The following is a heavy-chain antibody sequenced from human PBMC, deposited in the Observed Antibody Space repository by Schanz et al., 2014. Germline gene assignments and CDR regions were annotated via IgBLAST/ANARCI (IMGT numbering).Heavy chain of an antibody. J-gene: IGHJ5*02. CDR1: GFTFSTYW. CDR2: INWNGGDT. D-gene: IGHD6-6*01. CDR3: ARGSSASLSRVWFDL. V-gene: IGHV3-20*01. Sequence: EVQLLESGGGLVQPGGSLRLSCAASGFTFSTYWMHWVRQAPGKGLEWVSGINWNGGDTSYADSVKGRFIISRDNAKNSLYLEMNSLRAGDTAFYHCARGSSASLSRVWFDLWGQGTLVTVSS.